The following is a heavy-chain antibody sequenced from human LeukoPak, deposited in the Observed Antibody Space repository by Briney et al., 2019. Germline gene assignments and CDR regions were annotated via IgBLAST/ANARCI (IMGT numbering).Heavy chain of an antibody. J-gene: IGHJ4*02. CDR3: ARSGSTTYYTN. Sequence: GGSLRLSCAASGFTFDDYAMHWVRQAPGKGLEWVSGISWNSGSIGYADSVKGRFTISRDNAKNSLYLQMNSLRAEDTAVYFCARSGSTTYYTNWGQGTLVTVSS. V-gene: IGHV3-9*01. CDR2: ISWNSGSI. CDR1: GFTFDDYA. D-gene: IGHD2-2*02.